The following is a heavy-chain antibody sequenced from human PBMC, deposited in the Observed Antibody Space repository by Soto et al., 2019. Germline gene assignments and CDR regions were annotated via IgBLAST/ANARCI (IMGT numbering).Heavy chain of an antibody. D-gene: IGHD6-13*01. CDR3: ARRIAAAPYYFDY. CDR1: GGSISSSSYY. J-gene: IGHJ4*02. V-gene: IGHV4-39*01. Sequence: SETLSLTCTVSGGSISSSSYYWGWIRQPPGKGLEWIGSIYYSGSTYYNPSLKSRVTISVDTSKNQFSLKLSSVTAADTAVYYCARRIAAAPYYFDYWGQGTLVTVSS. CDR2: IYYSGST.